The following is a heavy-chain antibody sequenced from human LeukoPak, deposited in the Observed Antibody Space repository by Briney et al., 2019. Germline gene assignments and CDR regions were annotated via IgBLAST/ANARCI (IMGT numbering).Heavy chain of an antibody. CDR3: VRLIGMSHWFDP. D-gene: IGHD3-22*01. J-gene: IGHJ5*02. CDR2: IYYSGST. V-gene: IGHV4-31*03. CDR1: GGSISSGGYY. Sequence: SETLSLTCTVSGGSISSGGYYWSWIRQHPGKGLEWIGYIYYSGSTHYNPSLKSRVTISVDTSKNQFSLKLSSVTAADTAAYYCVRLIGMSHWFDPWGQGTLVTVSS.